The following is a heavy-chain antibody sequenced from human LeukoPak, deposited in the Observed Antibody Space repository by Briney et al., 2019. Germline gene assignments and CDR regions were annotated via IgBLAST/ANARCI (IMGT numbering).Heavy chain of an antibody. D-gene: IGHD4-23*01. J-gene: IGHJ4*02. Sequence: SVKVSCKASGGTFSSYAISWVRQAPGQGLEWMGRIIPIFGTANYAQKFQGRVTITTDESTSTAYMELSSLRSEDTAVYYCATTYGGNFPSAPLDYWGQGTLVTVSS. CDR1: GGTFSSYA. V-gene: IGHV1-69*05. CDR2: IIPIFGTA. CDR3: ATTYGGNFPSAPLDY.